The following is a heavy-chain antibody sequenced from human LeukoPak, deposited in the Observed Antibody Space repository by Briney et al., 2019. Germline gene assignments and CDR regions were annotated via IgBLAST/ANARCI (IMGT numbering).Heavy chain of an antibody. V-gene: IGHV4-30-4*01. J-gene: IGHJ4*02. CDR2: IYYSGST. CDR1: GGSISSGDYY. Sequence: SETLSLTCTVSGGSISSGDYYWSWIRQPPGQGLEWIGYIYYSGSTYYNPSLKSRVTISVDTSKNQFSLKLSSVTAADTAVYYCAGISEYYYDSSGYPNLDYWGQGTLVTVSS. D-gene: IGHD3-22*01. CDR3: AGISEYYYDSSGYPNLDY.